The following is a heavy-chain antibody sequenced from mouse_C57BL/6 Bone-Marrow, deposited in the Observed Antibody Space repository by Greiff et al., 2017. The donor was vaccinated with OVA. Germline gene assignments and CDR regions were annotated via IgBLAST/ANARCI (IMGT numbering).Heavy chain of an antibody. CDR1: GYSFTDYN. CDR2: INPNYGTT. D-gene: IGHD1-1*01. Sequence: VQLKESGPELVKPGASVKISCKASGYSFTDYNMNWVKQSNGKSLEWIGVINPNYGTTSYNQKFKGKATLTVDQSSSTAYMQLNSLTSEDSAVYYGARVYYGSSYGRYFEVWGTGTTVTVSS. CDR3: ARVYYGSSYGRYFEV. J-gene: IGHJ1*03. V-gene: IGHV1-39*01.